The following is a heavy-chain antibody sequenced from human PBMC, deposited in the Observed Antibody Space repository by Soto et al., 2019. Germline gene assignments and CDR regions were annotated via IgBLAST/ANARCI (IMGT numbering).Heavy chain of an antibody. J-gene: IGHJ5*02. CDR2: INPSGGST. CDR3: ARVYPSDTRYGYVGNNWFDP. CDR1: GYTFIGYV. D-gene: IGHD5-18*01. Sequence: ASVKVSCKASGYTFIGYVVHWVRQAPGQGLEWMGIINPSGGSTSYAQKFQGRVTMTRDTSTSTVYMGLSSLRSEDTAVYYCARVYPSDTRYGYVGNNWFDPWGQGTLVTVSS. V-gene: IGHV1-46*03.